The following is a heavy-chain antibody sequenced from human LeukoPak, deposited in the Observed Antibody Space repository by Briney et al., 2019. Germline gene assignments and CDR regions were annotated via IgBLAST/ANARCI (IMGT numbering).Heavy chain of an antibody. D-gene: IGHD4-11*01. Sequence: GESLKISCKGSGYSFTSYWIGWVRQMPGKGLEWMGIIYPGDSDTRYSPSFQGQVTISADKSISTAHLQWSSLKASDTAMYYCARHGDPTTVTTWYFDLWGRGTLVTVSS. CDR3: ARHGDPTTVTTWYFDL. CDR2: IYPGDSDT. V-gene: IGHV5-51*01. CDR1: GYSFTSYW. J-gene: IGHJ2*01.